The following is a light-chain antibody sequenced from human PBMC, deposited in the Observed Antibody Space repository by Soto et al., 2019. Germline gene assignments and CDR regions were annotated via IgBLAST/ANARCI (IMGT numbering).Light chain of an antibody. V-gene: IGKV3-11*01. CDR1: QSVSSY. J-gene: IGKJ5*01. CDR2: DAS. Sequence: DIVLTQSPATLSLSPGERATLSCRASQSVSSYLALYQQKPGQAPRLLIYDASNRATGIPARFSGSGSGTDFTLTISSLEPEDFAVYYCQQRSNWPTFGQGTRLEIK. CDR3: QQRSNWPT.